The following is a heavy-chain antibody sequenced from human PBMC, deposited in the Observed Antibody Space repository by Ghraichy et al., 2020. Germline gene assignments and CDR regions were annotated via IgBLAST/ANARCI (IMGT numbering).Heavy chain of an antibody. V-gene: IGHV4-31*03. J-gene: IGHJ4*02. CDR3: ARDGDSSGYYNNWDYFDY. D-gene: IGHD3-22*01. CDR2: IYYSGST. Sequence: SETLSLTCTVSGGSISSGGYYWSWIRQHPGKGLEWIGYIYYSGSTYYNPSLKSRVTISVDTSKNPFSLKLSSVTAADTAVYYCARDGDSSGYYNNWDYFDYWGQGTLVNVSS. CDR1: GGSISSGGYY.